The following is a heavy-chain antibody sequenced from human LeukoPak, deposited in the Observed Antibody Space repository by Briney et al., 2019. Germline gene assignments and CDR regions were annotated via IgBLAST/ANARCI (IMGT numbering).Heavy chain of an antibody. Sequence: ASVKVFCKASGYTFTGYYMHWVRQAPGQGREWMVWINPNSGGTNYAQKFQGRVTMTRDTYISTAYMELSRLRSDDTAVYYCARDAPPVVGAKVHWFDPWGQGTLVTVSS. D-gene: IGHD1-26*01. J-gene: IGHJ5*02. V-gene: IGHV1-2*02. CDR3: ARDAPPVVGAKVHWFDP. CDR2: INPNSGGT. CDR1: GYTFTGYY.